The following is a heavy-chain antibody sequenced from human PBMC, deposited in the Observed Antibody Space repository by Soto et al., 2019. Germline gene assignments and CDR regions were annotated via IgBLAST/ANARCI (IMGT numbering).Heavy chain of an antibody. CDR2: IDPSDSYT. CDR1: GYSFTSYW. D-gene: IGHD4-17*01. CDR3: ASGTTVVTHFDY. Sequence: PGESLKISCKGSGYSFTSYWISWVRQMPGKGLEWMGRIDPSDSYTNYSPSFQGHVTISADKSISTAYLQWSSLKASDTAMYYCASGTTVVTHFDYWGQGTLVTVSS. J-gene: IGHJ4*02. V-gene: IGHV5-10-1*01.